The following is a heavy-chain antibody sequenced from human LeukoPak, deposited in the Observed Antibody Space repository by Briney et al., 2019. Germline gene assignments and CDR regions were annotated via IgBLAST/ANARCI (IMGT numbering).Heavy chain of an antibody. D-gene: IGHD6-13*01. CDR1: GGSISRYY. CDR3: ARDLRQQLVRRALDI. CDR2: IYTSVST. J-gene: IGHJ3*02. V-gene: IGHV4-4*07. Sequence: SETLSLTCTVSGGSISRYYWSWIRQPAGHGLEWIGRIYTSVSTNYNPSLKSRVTMSVDTSKIQFSLELSSVTAADTAVDYWARDLRQQLVRRALDICDQGTMVTVSS.